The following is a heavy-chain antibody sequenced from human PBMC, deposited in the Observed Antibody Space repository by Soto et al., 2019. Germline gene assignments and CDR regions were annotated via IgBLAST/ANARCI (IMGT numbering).Heavy chain of an antibody. Sequence: ESGGGLVQPGGSLRLSCAASGFTFSSYWMSWVRQAPGKGLEWVANIKQDGSEKYYVDSVKGRFTISRDNAKNSLYLQMNSLRAEDTAVYYCAREDDDYGDYVRAFDIWGQGTMVTVSS. D-gene: IGHD4-17*01. J-gene: IGHJ3*02. CDR1: GFTFSSYW. CDR2: IKQDGSEK. V-gene: IGHV3-7*01. CDR3: AREDDDYGDYVRAFDI.